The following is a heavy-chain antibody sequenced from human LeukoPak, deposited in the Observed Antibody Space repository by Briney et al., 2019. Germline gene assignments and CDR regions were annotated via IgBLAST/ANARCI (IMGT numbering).Heavy chain of an antibody. CDR1: GFSFNTYT. J-gene: IGHJ4*02. CDR3: ARPNDDNYDSSGSYDY. V-gene: IGHV3-21*01. CDR2: ISTSSTYI. Sequence: GGSLRLSCAASGFSFNTYTMNWLRQAPGKGLEWVSSISTSSTYIYYADSVKGRFTISRDNAKNSLYLQMNSLRAEDTAVYYCARPNDDNYDSSGSYDYWGQGTLVTVSS. D-gene: IGHD3-22*01.